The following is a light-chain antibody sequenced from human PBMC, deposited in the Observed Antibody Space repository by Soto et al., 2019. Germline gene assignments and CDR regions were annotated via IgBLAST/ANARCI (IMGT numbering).Light chain of an antibody. CDR1: SSDIGAYNY. V-gene: IGLV2-23*02. Sequence: QSVLTQPASVSGSPGQSITISCTGSSSDIGAYNYVSWFQQYPGKAPKLIISEVSNRPSGVSNRFSGSKSGNTASLTISGLQAEDEADYYCCSYAGSSTYGFGTGTKVTVL. CDR2: EVS. CDR3: CSYAGSSTYG. J-gene: IGLJ1*01.